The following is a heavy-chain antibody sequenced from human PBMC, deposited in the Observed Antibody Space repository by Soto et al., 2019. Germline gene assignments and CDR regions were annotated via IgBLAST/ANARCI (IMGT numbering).Heavy chain of an antibody. D-gene: IGHD4-17*01. Sequence: SGPTLVNPTQTLTLTCSFSGFSLTTDGVGVGWARQPPGQALEWLAIIYWDDDKRYSPSLKDRLAISKDTSRNQVVLTITNMDPGDTATYFCAHAGDYDLLTFDHWGPGTLVTVSS. CDR2: IYWDDDK. CDR3: AHAGDYDLLTFDH. J-gene: IGHJ4*02. CDR1: GFSLTTDGVG. V-gene: IGHV2-5*02.